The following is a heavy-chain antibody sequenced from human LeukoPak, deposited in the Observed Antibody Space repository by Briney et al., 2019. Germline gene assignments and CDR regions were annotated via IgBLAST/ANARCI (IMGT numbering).Heavy chain of an antibody. CDR2: IKYDGSTS. Sequence: GGSLRLSCEASGFTFTTYWIHWVRQGPGKGLVWVSRIKYDGSTSNYADSVKGRFTISRDNAKNSLYLQMNSLRAEDTAVYYCARDPLGLDGWGQGTLVTVSS. J-gene: IGHJ4*02. V-gene: IGHV3-74*01. CDR1: GFTFTTYW. CDR3: ARDPLGLDG.